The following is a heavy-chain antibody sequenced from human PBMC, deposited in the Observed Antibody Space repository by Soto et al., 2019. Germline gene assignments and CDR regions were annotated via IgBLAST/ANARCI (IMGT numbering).Heavy chain of an antibody. Sequence: GGSLRLSCAACGFTFSDHYFSWIRQAPGKGLEWVSYISTTGSSIYYADSVKGRFTISRDNAKNSLYLQMNSLRVDDTAVYYCARGHYGLGVRGQGTTVTVPS. CDR1: GFTFSDHY. CDR2: ISTTGSSI. CDR3: ARGHYGLGV. J-gene: IGHJ6*02. V-gene: IGHV3-11*01.